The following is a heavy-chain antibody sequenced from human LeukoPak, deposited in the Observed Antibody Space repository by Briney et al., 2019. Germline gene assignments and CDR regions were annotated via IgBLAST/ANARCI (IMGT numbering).Heavy chain of an antibody. V-gene: IGHV3-53*01. D-gene: IGHD3-22*01. J-gene: IGHJ4*02. CDR2: IYSGGST. CDR3: ARVVTGYYDSSGYLD. Sequence: GGSLRLSCAASGFTVSSNYMSWVRQAPGKGLEWVSVIYSGGSTYYADSVKGRFTISRDNSKNTLYLQMNSLRAEDTAVYYCARVVTGYYDSSGYLDWGQGTLVTVSS. CDR1: GFTVSSNY.